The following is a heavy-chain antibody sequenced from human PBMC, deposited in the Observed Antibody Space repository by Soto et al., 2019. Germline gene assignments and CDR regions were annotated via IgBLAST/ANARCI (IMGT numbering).Heavy chain of an antibody. CDR3: ARGSYGAGSDY. J-gene: IGHJ4*02. CDR2: VFPSGNT. Sequence: QLQLQESGSGLVEPSQTLSLTCAVSGGSISSGDYSWSWIRQPPGEGLALIGYVFPSGNTYYSPSLGSRVTISIDGSKNQFSLKLTSVTAADTAAYYCARGSYGAGSDYWGQGILVTVSS. CDR1: GGSISSGDYS. V-gene: IGHV4-30-2*01. D-gene: IGHD3-10*01.